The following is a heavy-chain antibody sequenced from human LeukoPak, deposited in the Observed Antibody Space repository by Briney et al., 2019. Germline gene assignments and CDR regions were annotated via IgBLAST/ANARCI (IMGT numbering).Heavy chain of an antibody. CDR1: GFTFDTYW. CDR2: IKEDGTRK. Sequence: GGSLRLSCVASGFTFDTYWMSWVRQAPGKGLDWVAHIKEDGTRKYYVDSVRGRFTISRDNAKKSLFLQMNSLRVEDTAVFYCVAWGSLVVWGQGTLVTVSS. CDR3: VAWGSLVV. V-gene: IGHV3-7*01. D-gene: IGHD3-16*01. J-gene: IGHJ4*02.